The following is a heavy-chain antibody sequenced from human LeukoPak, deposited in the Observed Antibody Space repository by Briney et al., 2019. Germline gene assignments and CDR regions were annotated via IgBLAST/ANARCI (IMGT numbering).Heavy chain of an antibody. V-gene: IGHV4-34*01. CDR2: INHSGST. Sequence: KTSETLSLTCAVYGGSFSDFYWSWIRQPPGKGLEWIGEINHSGSTNYNPSLKSRVTISLDTSKTQFSLELSSVTAADTAVYYCALFPVGIPPEGSLYWGRGTLVTVSS. D-gene: IGHD6-13*01. J-gene: IGHJ4*02. CDR1: GGSFSDFY. CDR3: ALFPVGIPPEGSLY.